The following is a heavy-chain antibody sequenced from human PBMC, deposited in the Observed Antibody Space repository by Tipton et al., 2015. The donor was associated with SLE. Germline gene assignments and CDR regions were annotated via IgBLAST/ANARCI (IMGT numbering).Heavy chain of an antibody. CDR3: ARYSLTNWHLDL. D-gene: IGHD2-15*01. CDR2: VYYSGGT. V-gene: IGHV4-59*01. J-gene: IGHJ2*01. Sequence: TLSLTCNVSGGSIGSYYWSWIRQPPGKGLEWIGYVYYSGGTSYNPSLNSRVTISVDTSRNQFSLKLTSVTAADSAVYYCARYSLTNWHLDLWGRGTLVSVSS. CDR1: GGSIGSYY.